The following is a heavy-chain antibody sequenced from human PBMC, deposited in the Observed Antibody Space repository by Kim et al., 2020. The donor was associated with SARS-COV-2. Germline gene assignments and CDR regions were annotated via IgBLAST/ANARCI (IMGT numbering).Heavy chain of an antibody. V-gene: IGHV4-34*01. CDR2: INHSGST. D-gene: IGHD3-3*01. CDR1: GGSFSGYY. CDR3: ARGRGLRFLEWSPYYAFDI. Sequence: SETLSLTCAVYGGSFSGYYWSWIRQPPGKGLEWIGEINHSGSTNYNPSLKSRVTISVDTSKNQFSLKLSSVTAADTAVYYCARGRGLRFLEWSPYYAFDIWGQGTMVTVSS. J-gene: IGHJ3*02.